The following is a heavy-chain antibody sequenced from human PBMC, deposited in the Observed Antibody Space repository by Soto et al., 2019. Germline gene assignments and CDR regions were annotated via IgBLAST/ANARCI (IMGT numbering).Heavy chain of an antibody. CDR2: TYPSGST. Sequence: SETLSLTCTVSGGFISNGDYHWSWIRQPPGKGLEWIGYTYPSGSTYYNASLRSRVTISIDASKNQFSLKLNSVTAADTAVYYCAREGGYDSPHGCWGQGTLVTVSS. D-gene: IGHD5-12*01. V-gene: IGHV4-30-4*01. J-gene: IGHJ4*02. CDR1: GGFISNGDYH. CDR3: AREGGYDSPHGC.